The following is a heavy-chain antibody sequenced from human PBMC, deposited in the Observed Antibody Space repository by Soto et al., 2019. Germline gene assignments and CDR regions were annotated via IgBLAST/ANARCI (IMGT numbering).Heavy chain of an antibody. Sequence: PVGSNRHSSIAAEVNFRAYARHWVRKTPGQGLAWVSGIRGFSPYPFYAESVKGRFTLSRDNAKNSLYLQMNSLRAEDTAVYYCARDRGYDAHDYYNTVMEFLVKGTSVPGS. J-gene: IGHJ6*03. CDR1: EVNFRAYA. CDR3: ARDRGYDAHDYYNTVMEF. D-gene: IGHD3-10*01. CDR2: IRGFSPYP. V-gene: IGHV3-21*01.